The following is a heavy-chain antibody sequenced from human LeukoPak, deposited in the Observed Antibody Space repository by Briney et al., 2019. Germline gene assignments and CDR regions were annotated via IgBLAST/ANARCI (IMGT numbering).Heavy chain of an antibody. CDR1: GFTFSDYY. J-gene: IGHJ4*02. Sequence: AGSLRLSCAASGFTFSDYYMSWIRQAPGKGLEWVSYISSSSSYTNYADSVKGRFAISRDNAKNSLYLQMNSLRAEDTAVYYCARDSLDYGDYSPSNPRVYWGQGTLVTVSS. CDR3: ARDSLDYGDYSPSNPRVY. D-gene: IGHD4-17*01. CDR2: ISSSSSYT. V-gene: IGHV3-11*06.